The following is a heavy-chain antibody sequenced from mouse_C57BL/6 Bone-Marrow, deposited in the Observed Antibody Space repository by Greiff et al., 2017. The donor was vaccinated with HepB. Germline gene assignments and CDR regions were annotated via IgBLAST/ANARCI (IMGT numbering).Heavy chain of an antibody. Sequence: EVQLQESGEGLVKPGGSLKLSCAASGFTFSSYAMSWVRQTPEKRLEWVAYISSGGDYIYYADTVKGRFTISRDNARNTLYLQMSSLKSEDTAMYYCTRDRSTIQPYYYAMDYWGQGTSVTVSS. J-gene: IGHJ4*01. V-gene: IGHV5-9-1*02. D-gene: IGHD2-1*01. CDR3: TRDRSTIQPYYYAMDY. CDR2: ISSGGDYI. CDR1: GFTFSSYA.